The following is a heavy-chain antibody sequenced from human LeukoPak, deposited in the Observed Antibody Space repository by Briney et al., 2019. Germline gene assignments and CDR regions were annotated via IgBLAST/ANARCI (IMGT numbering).Heavy chain of an antibody. CDR3: ARHEYSSSPYYYYYMDV. V-gene: IGHV4-4*09. CDR1: GGSISSYY. CDR2: IYTSGST. J-gene: IGHJ6*03. Sequence: SETLSLTCTVSGGSISSYYWSWIRQPPGKGLEWIGYIYTSGSTNYNPSLKSRVTISVDTSKNQFSLKLSSVTAAGTAVYYCARHEYSSSPYYYYYMDVWGKGTTVTVSS. D-gene: IGHD6-6*01.